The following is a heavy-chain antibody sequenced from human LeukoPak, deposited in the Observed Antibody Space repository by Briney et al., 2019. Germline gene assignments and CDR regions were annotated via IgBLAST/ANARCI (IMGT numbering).Heavy chain of an antibody. CDR1: GFTVSSNY. CDR3: AKGRQLRRSDAFDI. Sequence: GGSLRLSCAASGFTVSSNYMSWVRQAPGKGLEWVSVIYGGGSTYYADSVKGRFTISRDNSKNTLYLQMNSLRGEDTAVYYCAKGRQLRRSDAFDIWGQGTMVTVSS. J-gene: IGHJ3*02. D-gene: IGHD1-26*01. CDR2: IYGGGST. V-gene: IGHV3-53*01.